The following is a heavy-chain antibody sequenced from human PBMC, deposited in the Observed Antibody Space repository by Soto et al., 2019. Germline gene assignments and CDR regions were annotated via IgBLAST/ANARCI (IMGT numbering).Heavy chain of an antibody. CDR3: ATYYCAREGSSGWPFDY. J-gene: IGHJ4*02. Sequence: QVQLVQSVAEVKKPGASVKVSCKTSGFTFTSYCMHWVRQAPGQGLEWMGIINPSGGGTSYAQKFQGRVTMTRDTSTSTAYMEMSSLRYEDTAMYYCATYYCAREGSSGWPFDYWGQGTLVTVSS. CDR2: INPSGGGT. V-gene: IGHV1-46*01. D-gene: IGHD6-19*01. CDR1: GFTFTSYC.